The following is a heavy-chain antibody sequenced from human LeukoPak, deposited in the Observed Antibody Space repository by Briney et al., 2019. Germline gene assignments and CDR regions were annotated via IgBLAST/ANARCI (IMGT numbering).Heavy chain of an antibody. J-gene: IGHJ6*03. D-gene: IGHD3-10*01. Sequence: SETLSLTCTVSGGSISSSSYYWGWIRQPPGKGLEWIGSIYYSGSTYYNPSLKSRVTISVDTSKNQFPLKLSSVTAADTAVYYCASMVPSGDYYYYYYMDVWGKGTTVTISS. CDR3: ASMVPSGDYYYYYYMDV. CDR2: IYYSGST. V-gene: IGHV4-39*01. CDR1: GGSISSSSYY.